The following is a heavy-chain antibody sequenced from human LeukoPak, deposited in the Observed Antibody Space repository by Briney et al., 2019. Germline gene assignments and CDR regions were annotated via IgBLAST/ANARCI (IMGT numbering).Heavy chain of an antibody. CDR3: ARDKYYYDSSGYQTSFDY. J-gene: IGHJ4*02. CDR2: ISSSGSTI. D-gene: IGHD3-22*01. V-gene: IGHV3-11*04. Sequence: PGGSLRLSCAASGFTFSDYYMSWIRQAPGKGLEWVSYISSSGSTIYYADSVKGRFTISRDNAKNSLYLQMNSLRAEDTAVYYCARDKYYYDSSGYQTSFDYWGQGTLVTVSS. CDR1: GFTFSDYY.